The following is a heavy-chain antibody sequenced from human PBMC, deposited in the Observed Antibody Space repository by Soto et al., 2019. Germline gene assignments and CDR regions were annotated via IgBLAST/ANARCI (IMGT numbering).Heavy chain of an antibody. D-gene: IGHD3-10*01. CDR1: VGSISSYD. Sequence: PSETLSLTCSGSVGSISSYDWSWIRHPPGKGLEWIGYMFYSGSTNYNPSLKSRVTISVDTSKHQLSLKLSSVTAADTAVYYCATGRVYYGSEYWGQGLLVTVSS. V-gene: IGHV4-59*01. CDR2: MFYSGST. CDR3: ATGRVYYGSEY. J-gene: IGHJ4*02.